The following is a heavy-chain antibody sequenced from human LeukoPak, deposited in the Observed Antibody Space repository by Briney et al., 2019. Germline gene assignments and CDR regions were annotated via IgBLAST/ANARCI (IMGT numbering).Heavy chain of an antibody. V-gene: IGHV1-69*04. J-gene: IGHJ4*02. CDR1: GGTFSSYT. D-gene: IGHD3-10*01. Sequence: SVKVSCKASGGTFSSYTISWVRQAPGQGLEWMGRIIPILGIANYAQKFQGRVTITADKSTSTAYMELSSLRSEDTAVYYCARDADYYGSGSPGTMVDYWGQGTLVTVSS. CDR3: ARDADYYGSGSPGTMVDY. CDR2: IIPILGIA.